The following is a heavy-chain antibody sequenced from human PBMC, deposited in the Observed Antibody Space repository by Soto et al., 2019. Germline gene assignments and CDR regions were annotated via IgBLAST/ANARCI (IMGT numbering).Heavy chain of an antibody. CDR3: ASGKAVTFGGVTVYYFYGMDV. J-gene: IGHJ6*02. CDR1: GGTFNNYA. CDR2: IMPLLNTA. V-gene: IGHV1-69*01. Sequence: QEQLVQSGAEVKKPGSSVKVSCKASGGTFNNYAFSWVRQAPGQGLEWVGDIMPLLNTANHAQKFQGRVTITADESTSTVYMELSSLRSDDTAIYYCASGKAVTFGGVTVYYFYGMDVWGQGTTVTVSS. D-gene: IGHD3-16*02.